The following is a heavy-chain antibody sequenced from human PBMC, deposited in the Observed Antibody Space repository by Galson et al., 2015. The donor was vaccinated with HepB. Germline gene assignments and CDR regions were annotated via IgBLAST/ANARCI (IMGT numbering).Heavy chain of an antibody. CDR2: ISYDGSNK. CDR1: GFTFSSYA. CDR3: ARGRGHGYYFDY. D-gene: IGHD3-22*01. J-gene: IGHJ4*02. V-gene: IGHV3-30-3*01. Sequence: SLRLSCAASGFTFSSYAMHWVRQAPGKGLEWVAVISYDGSNKYYADSVKGRFTISRDNSKNTLYLQMNSLRAEDTAVYYCARGRGHGYYFDYWGQGTLVTVSS.